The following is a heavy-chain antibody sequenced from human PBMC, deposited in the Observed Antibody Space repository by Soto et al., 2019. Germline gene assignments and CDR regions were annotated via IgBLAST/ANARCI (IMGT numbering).Heavy chain of an antibody. V-gene: IGHV3-7*03. D-gene: IGHD5-18*01. CDR1: GFTFSSYA. J-gene: IGHJ5*02. CDR2: IKRDGSEK. CDR3: TRSITGYSYADT. Sequence: GGSLRLSCAASGFTFSSYAMSWVRQAPGKGLEWVANIKRDGSEKYYVDSVEGRFTISRDNAKNSLYLQMSSLRVEDTAVYYCTRSITGYSYADTWGQGTLVTVSS.